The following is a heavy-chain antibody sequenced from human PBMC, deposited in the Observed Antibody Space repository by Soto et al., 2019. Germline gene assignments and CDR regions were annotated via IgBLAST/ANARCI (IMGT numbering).Heavy chain of an antibody. V-gene: IGHV1-69*13. D-gene: IGHD3-10*01. CDR3: ARGVGSGTYYNQYNWFDP. CDR1: GGTLSSYA. Sequence: SVKVSCKDSGGTLSSYAISWVRQAPGQGLEWMGGIIPIFGTADYAQKFQGRVTITADESTSTAYMELRSLRSDDTAVYYCARGVGSGTYYNQYNWFDPWGQGTLVTVSS. CDR2: IIPIFGTA. J-gene: IGHJ5*02.